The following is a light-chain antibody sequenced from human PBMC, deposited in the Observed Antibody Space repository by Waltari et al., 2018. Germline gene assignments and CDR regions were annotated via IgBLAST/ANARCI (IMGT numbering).Light chain of an antibody. V-gene: IGKV3-11*01. CDR3: QQRSNWPPLT. CDR1: QNINNY. Sequence: EIVMTPSPATLSVSPGERATLPCRASQNINNYLAWYQQKPGQGPRLLIFDASNRATGVPARFSGSGSGTDFTLTISSLEPEDFAVYYCQQRSNWPPLTFGGGTKVEIK. CDR2: DAS. J-gene: IGKJ4*01.